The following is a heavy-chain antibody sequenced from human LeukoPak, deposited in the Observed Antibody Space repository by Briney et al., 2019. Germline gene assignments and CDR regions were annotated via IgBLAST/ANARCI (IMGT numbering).Heavy chain of an antibody. J-gene: IGHJ2*01. CDR1: GGTFNSYT. V-gene: IGHV1-69*02. CDR3: ARGGSSGWYDWYFDL. Sequence: SVKVSCKASGGTFNSYTISWVRQAPGQGLEWMGRIIPILGIANYAQKFQGRVTITADKSTSTAYMELSSLRSEDTAVYYCARGGSSGWYDWYFDLWGRGTLVTVSS. D-gene: IGHD6-19*01. CDR2: IIPILGIA.